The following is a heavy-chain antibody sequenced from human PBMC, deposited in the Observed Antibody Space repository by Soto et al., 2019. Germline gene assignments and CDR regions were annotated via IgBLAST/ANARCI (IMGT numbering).Heavy chain of an antibody. Sequence: ASVKVSCKASGFTFTSSAMQWVRQARGQRLEWIGWIVVGSGNTNYAQKFQERVTITRDMSTSTAYMELSSLRSEDTAVYYCAAENPPVYNWPERMDVWGKGTTVTVSS. J-gene: IGHJ6*04. CDR1: GFTFTSSA. V-gene: IGHV1-58*02. D-gene: IGHD1-20*01. CDR3: AAENPPVYNWPERMDV. CDR2: IVVGSGNT.